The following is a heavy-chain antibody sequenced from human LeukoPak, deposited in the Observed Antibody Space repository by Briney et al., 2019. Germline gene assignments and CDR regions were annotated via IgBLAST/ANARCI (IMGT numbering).Heavy chain of an antibody. CDR1: GYTFTGYY. D-gene: IGHD2-15*01. V-gene: IGHV1-2*06. CDR2: FNPNSGGT. CDR3: ARDGGSGGSPLQFTPDY. J-gene: IGHJ4*02. Sequence: ASVKVPCKASGYTFTGYYMHWVRQAPGQGLEWMGRFNPNSGGTNYAQKFQGRVTMTRDTSISTAYMELGRLRSDNTAVYYCARDGGSGGSPLQFTPDYWGQGTLVTVSS.